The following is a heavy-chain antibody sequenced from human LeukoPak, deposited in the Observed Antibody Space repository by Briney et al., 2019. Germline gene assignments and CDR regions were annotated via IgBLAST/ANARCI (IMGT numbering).Heavy chain of an antibody. CDR2: ISSSGNYI. CDR3: ARGGGYCGGDCYGIDY. D-gene: IGHD2-21*01. J-gene: IGHJ4*02. CDR1: GFTFGSYD. Sequence: GGSLRLSCAASGFTFGSYDMYWVRQAPGKGLECVSSISSSGNYIYHVDSVKGRFTISRDNAKNSLFLQMNSLRAEDTAVYYCARGGGYCGGDCYGIDYWGQGTLVTVSS. V-gene: IGHV3-21*01.